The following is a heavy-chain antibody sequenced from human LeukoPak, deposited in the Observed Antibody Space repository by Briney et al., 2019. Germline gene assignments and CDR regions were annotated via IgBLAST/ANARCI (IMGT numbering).Heavy chain of an antibody. CDR1: GYTFTGYY. D-gene: IGHD6-13*01. V-gene: IGHV1-2*02. CDR2: INPGTGGT. CDR3: ARDRNGPGYSREFDF. J-gene: IGHJ4*02. Sequence: ASVKVSCKASGYTFTGYYLHWVRQAPGQGLEWMGWINPGTGGTTYAQKFQGRVTMTSDTSISTAYMELSRLRSDDTAEYYCARDRNGPGYSREFDFWGQGTLVTVSS.